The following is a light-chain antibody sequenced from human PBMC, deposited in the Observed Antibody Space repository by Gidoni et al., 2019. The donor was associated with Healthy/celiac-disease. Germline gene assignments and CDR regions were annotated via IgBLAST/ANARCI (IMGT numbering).Light chain of an antibody. CDR1: QDISNY. Sequence: DIQMNQSPSSLSASVGDRVTITCQASQDISNYLNWYQQKPGKAAKLLLYDASNLETGVPSRCSGSGSGTDFTFTISSLQPEDIATYYCQQYDNLLALTFXGXTKVEIK. CDR3: QQYDNLLALT. V-gene: IGKV1-33*01. J-gene: IGKJ4*02. CDR2: DAS.